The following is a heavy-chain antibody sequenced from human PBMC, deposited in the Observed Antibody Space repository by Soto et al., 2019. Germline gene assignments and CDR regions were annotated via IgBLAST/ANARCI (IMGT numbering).Heavy chain of an antibody. CDR2: ISAYNGNT. CDR1: GYTFTCYG. CDR3: ARGGYCSSTSCYISYYYGMDV. V-gene: IGHV1-18*01. D-gene: IGHD2-2*02. J-gene: IGHJ6*02. Sequence: GASVKVSCKASGYTFTCYGISWVRQAPGQGLEWMGWISAYNGNTNYAQKLQGRVTMTTDTSTSTAYMELRSLRSDDTAVYYCARGGYCSSTSCYISYYYGMDVWGQGTTVTVSS.